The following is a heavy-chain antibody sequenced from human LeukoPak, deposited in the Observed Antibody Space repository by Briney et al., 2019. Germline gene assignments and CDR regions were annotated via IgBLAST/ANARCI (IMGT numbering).Heavy chain of an antibody. Sequence: ASVKVSCKASGYTFTGYYMHWVRQAPGQGLEWMGWINPNSGGTNYAQKFQGRVTMTRDTSISTAYMELSRLRSDDTAVYYCARGIYGDDFNFDYWGQGTLVTVSS. D-gene: IGHD4-17*01. CDR3: ARGIYGDDFNFDY. V-gene: IGHV1-2*02. CDR2: INPNSGGT. J-gene: IGHJ4*02. CDR1: GYTFTGYY.